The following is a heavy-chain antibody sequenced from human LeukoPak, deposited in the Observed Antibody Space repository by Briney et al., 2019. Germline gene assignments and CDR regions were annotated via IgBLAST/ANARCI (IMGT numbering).Heavy chain of an antibody. D-gene: IGHD6-19*01. CDR3: AKDWSYSSGFWRYYYYGMDV. Sequence: GGSLRLSCAASGFTFSDYYMSWIRQAPGKGLERVSYISSSGSTIYYADSVKGRFTISRDNAKNSLYLQMNSLRAEDTAVYYCAKDWSYSSGFWRYYYYGMDVWGQGTTVTVSS. V-gene: IGHV3-11*04. CDR1: GFTFSDYY. J-gene: IGHJ6*02. CDR2: ISSSGSTI.